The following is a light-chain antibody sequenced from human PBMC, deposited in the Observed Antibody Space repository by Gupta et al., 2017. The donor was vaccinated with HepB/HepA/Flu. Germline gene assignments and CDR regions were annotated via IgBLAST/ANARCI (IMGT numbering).Light chain of an antibody. J-gene: IGKJ4*01. CDR3: QQYKNWPPLP. V-gene: IGKV3-15*01. CDR2: GAS. CDR1: QSVGSN. Sequence: EIVMTQSPATLSVSPGERATLSCRASQSVGSNLAWYQQKPGQAPRLLIYGASTRDTGIPARFSGSGSGKELTITISSRQSEDFAGYYCQQYKNWPPLPFGGGTKVEIK.